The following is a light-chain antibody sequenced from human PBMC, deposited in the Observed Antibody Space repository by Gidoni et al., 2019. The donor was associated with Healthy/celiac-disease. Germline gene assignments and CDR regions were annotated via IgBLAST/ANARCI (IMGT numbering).Light chain of an antibody. J-gene: IGKJ1*01. Sequence: IQMTQSPSTLSASVGYRVTITCRASQSISSWLVWYQRKPGKAPKLLLYDASSLERGVPSRFNGSGSGTEFTLTISSLQPDDFATYYCQQYNSYSWTVGQGTKVEIK. CDR2: DAS. V-gene: IGKV1-5*01. CDR3: QQYNSYSWT. CDR1: QSISSW.